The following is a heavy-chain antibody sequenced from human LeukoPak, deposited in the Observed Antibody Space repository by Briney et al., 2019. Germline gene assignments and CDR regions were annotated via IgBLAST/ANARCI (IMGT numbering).Heavy chain of an antibody. J-gene: IGHJ6*02. Sequence: SETLSLTCTVSGGSISSYYWSWIRQPPGKGLEWIGEINHSGSTNYNPSLKSRVTISVDTSKNQFSLKLSSVTAADTAVYYCARGLGTYYDFWSGHQDYYGMDVWGQGTTATVSS. CDR2: INHSGST. CDR1: GGSISSYY. V-gene: IGHV4-34*01. D-gene: IGHD3-3*01. CDR3: ARGLGTYYDFWSGHQDYYGMDV.